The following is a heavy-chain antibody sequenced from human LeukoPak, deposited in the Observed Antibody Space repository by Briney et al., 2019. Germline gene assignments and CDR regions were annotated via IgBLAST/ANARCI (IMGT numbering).Heavy chain of an antibody. J-gene: IGHJ4*02. Sequence: GGSLRLSCAASGFTFSNYWMSWVRQAPGKGLEWVANIKQDGSEKYYVDSVKGRFTISRDNAKNSLYLQMNSLRAEDTAVYYCARESWGSGWYHYFDYWGQGTLVTVSS. V-gene: IGHV3-7*01. D-gene: IGHD6-19*01. CDR3: ARESWGSGWYHYFDY. CDR1: GFTFSNYW. CDR2: IKQDGSEK.